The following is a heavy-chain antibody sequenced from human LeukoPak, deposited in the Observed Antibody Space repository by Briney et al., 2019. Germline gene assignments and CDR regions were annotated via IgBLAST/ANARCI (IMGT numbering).Heavy chain of an antibody. Sequence: RGSLRLSCTASESTFSSFPMSWVRQAPGRGLEWISSISSSGSHIYYADSLKGRFTVSRDNAKNSLYVQMNSLRAEDTAVYYCAKIGVSGHWYFDLWGRGTLVTVSS. CDR2: ISSSGSHI. CDR1: ESTFSSFP. D-gene: IGHD5/OR15-5a*01. V-gene: IGHV3-21*01. CDR3: AKIGVSGHWYFDL. J-gene: IGHJ2*01.